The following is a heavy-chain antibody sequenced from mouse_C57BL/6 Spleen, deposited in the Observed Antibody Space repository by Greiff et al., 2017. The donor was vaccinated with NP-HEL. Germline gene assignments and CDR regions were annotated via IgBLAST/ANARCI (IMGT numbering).Heavy chain of an antibody. CDR3: TFNNYDYYAMDY. V-gene: IGHV14-1*01. J-gene: IGHJ4*01. CDR1: GFNIKDYY. D-gene: IGHD1-3*01. CDR2: IDPEDGDT. Sequence: EVQLQQSGAELVRPGASVKLSCTASGFNIKDYYMHWVKQRPEQGLEWIGRIDPEDGDTEYAPKFQGKATMTADTSSNTAYLQLSSLTSEDTAVYYCTFNNYDYYAMDYWGQRTSVTVSS.